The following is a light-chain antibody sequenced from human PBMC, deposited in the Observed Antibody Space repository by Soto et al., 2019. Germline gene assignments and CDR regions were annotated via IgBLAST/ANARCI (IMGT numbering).Light chain of an antibody. J-gene: IGLJ2*01. CDR3: LLSYGGVWV. CDR1: TGPVTSGHY. Sequence: QAVVTQEPSLTVSPGGTVTLTCDSSTGPVTSGHYPHWFQQRPGQAPTTLIYDTDNRLSWTPARFSGSLLGDKGALTISGAQPEDEAEYYFLLSYGGVWVFGGGTKVTVL. V-gene: IGLV7-46*01. CDR2: DTD.